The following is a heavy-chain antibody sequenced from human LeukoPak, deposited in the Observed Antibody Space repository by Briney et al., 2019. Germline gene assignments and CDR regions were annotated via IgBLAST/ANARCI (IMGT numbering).Heavy chain of an antibody. D-gene: IGHD4-17*01. V-gene: IGHV3-30*18. J-gene: IGHJ6*04. Sequence: GRSLRLTCAASGFTFSSYGMHWVRQAPGKGLEWVAVISYDGSNKYYADSVKGRFTISRDNSKNTLYQQMNSLIAEDTAVYYCAKGGYGDYYYYGLDVWGKGTTVTVSS. CDR3: AKGGYGDYYYYGLDV. CDR1: GFTFSSYG. CDR2: ISYDGSNK.